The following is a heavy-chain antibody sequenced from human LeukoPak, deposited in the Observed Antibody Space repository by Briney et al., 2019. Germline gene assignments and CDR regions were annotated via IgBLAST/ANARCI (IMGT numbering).Heavy chain of an antibody. Sequence: SETLSLTCTASGGSISSTSYYWGWVRQPPGRGLEWIGGIIYSGNTKYNPSLNSRVTISVDTTKNQFSLKLTSVTAADTAVFFCVRHFHGSGYVVDFWGQGTLVTVSS. J-gene: IGHJ4*02. CDR2: IIYSGNT. V-gene: IGHV4-39*01. CDR1: GGSISSTSYY. CDR3: VRHFHGSGYVVDF. D-gene: IGHD6-13*01.